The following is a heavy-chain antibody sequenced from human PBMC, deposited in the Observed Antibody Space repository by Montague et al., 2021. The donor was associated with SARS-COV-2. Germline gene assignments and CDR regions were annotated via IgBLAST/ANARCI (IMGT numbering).Heavy chain of an antibody. D-gene: IGHD3-3*01. J-gene: IGHJ3*02. CDR1: GGSISSSSYY. V-gene: IGHV4-39*01. CDR3: ARHGLAGITIFGVVTPRGGFDI. CDR2: IYYSGST. Sequence: SETLSITCTVSGGSISSSSYYWGWIRQPPGKGLEWIGSIYYSGSTYYNPSLKSRVTISVDTSKNQFSLKLSSVTAADTAVYYCARHGLAGITIFGVVTPRGGFDIWGQGTMVTVSS.